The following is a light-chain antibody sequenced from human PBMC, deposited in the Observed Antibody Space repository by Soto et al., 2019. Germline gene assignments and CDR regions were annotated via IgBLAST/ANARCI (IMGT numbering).Light chain of an antibody. Sequence: DIQLTQTPSFLSASVGDRVTITCRASQGMNICLAWYQQKPGKAPNLLISAASTLQSGVPSRFSGSGSETEFTLTITSLQPEDSATYYCLQHNICPITFGQGARLEIK. CDR2: AAS. CDR1: QGMNIC. V-gene: IGKV1-9*01. CDR3: LQHNICPIT. J-gene: IGKJ5*01.